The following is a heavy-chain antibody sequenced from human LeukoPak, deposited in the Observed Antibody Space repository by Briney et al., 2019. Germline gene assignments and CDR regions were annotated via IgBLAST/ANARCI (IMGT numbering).Heavy chain of an antibody. CDR2: IYYTGST. J-gene: IGHJ4*02. CDR3: ARVGNSGSLDY. Sequence: KTSETLSLTCTVSGGSISNPYWSWIRQPPGKGLEWIGYIYYTGSTNYNPSLKSRVTISVDTSKNQFSLKLNSVTAADTAVYYFARVGNSGSLDYWGQGTLVTVSS. CDR1: GGSISNPY. V-gene: IGHV4-59*11. D-gene: IGHD1-26*01.